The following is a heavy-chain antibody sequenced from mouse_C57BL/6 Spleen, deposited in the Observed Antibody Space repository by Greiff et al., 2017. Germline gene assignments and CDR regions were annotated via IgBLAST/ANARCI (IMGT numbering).Heavy chain of an antibody. Sequence: VQLQQSGTVLARPGASVKMSCKTSGYTFTSYWMHWVKQRPGQGLEWIGAIYPGNSDTSYNQKFKGKAKLTAVTSASTAYMELSSLTNEDSAVYYCTRAVWDWYFDVWGTGTTVTVSS. V-gene: IGHV1-5*01. J-gene: IGHJ1*03. D-gene: IGHD4-1*01. CDR1: GYTFTSYW. CDR3: TRAVWDWYFDV. CDR2: IYPGNSDT.